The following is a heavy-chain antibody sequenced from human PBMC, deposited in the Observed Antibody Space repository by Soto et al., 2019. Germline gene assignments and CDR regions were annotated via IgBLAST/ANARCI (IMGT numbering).Heavy chain of an antibody. D-gene: IGHD3-3*01. CDR1: GYTFTSYY. CDR2: INPSGGST. V-gene: IGHV1-46*01. CDR3: AXDLRLVDFWSGSLRYYYYYGXDV. J-gene: IGHJ6*02. Sequence: GASVKVSCKASGYTFTSYYMHWVRQAPGQGLERMGIINPSGGSTSYAQKFQGRVTMTRDTSTSTVYMELSSLRSEDTAVYYCAXDLRLVDFWSGSLRYYYYYGXDVWGQGTTVTVS.